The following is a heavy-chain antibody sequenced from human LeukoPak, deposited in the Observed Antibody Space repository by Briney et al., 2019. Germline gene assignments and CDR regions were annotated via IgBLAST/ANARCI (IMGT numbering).Heavy chain of an antibody. CDR1: GFTFSSYS. V-gene: IGHV3-53*01. Sequence: GGSLRLSCAASGFTFSSYSMNWVRQAPGKGLEWVSVIYSGGSTYYADSVKGRFTISRDNSKNTLYLQMNSLRAEDTAVYYCARDGSEQWLAFDYWGQGTLVTVSS. J-gene: IGHJ4*02. CDR2: IYSGGST. D-gene: IGHD6-19*01. CDR3: ARDGSEQWLAFDY.